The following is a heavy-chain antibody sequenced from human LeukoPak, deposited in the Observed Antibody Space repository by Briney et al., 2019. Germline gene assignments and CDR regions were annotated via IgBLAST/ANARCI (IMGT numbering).Heavy chain of an antibody. J-gene: IGHJ4*02. V-gene: IGHV1-8*01. CDR2: MNPNSGNT. CDR3: VLGSSSSGSGFFDY. CDR1: GSTFTSYD. Sequence: ASVKVSCKASGSTFTSYDINWVRQATGQGLEWMGWMNPNSGNTGYAQKFQGRVTMTRNTSISTAYMELSSLRSEDTAVYYCVLGSSSSGSGFFDYWGQGTLVTVSS. D-gene: IGHD6-6*01.